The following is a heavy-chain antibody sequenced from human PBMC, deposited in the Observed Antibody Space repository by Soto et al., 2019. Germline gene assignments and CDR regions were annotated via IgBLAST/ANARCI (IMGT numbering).Heavy chain of an antibody. CDR2: VSAGGDMT. D-gene: IGHD3-10*01. CDR3: ARGDRGGSGSPASYYYSGLDV. V-gene: IGHV3-23*01. J-gene: IGHJ6*02. Sequence: DVQLLESGGDLVQPGGSLRLSCAASGVTFSSYAKSWVRQAPGKGLEWVSSVSAGGDMTYYSDSVKGRFTISRDNSNNALFLQMNSLRAEDTALYYCARGDRGGSGSPASYYYSGLDVWGQGTTVTVSS. CDR1: GVTFSSYA.